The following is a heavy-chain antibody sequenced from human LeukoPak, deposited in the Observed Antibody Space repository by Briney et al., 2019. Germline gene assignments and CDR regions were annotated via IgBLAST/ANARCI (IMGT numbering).Heavy chain of an antibody. CDR2: IYYSGST. CDR1: GGSISSYY. V-gene: IGHV4-59*01. CDR3: ARGGAELSTMVRGVITMPDYYYMDV. D-gene: IGHD3-10*01. Sequence: SETLSLTCTVSGGSISSYYWSWIRQPPGKGLEWIGYIYYSGSTNYNPSLKSRVTISVDTSKNQFSLKLSSVTAADTAVYYCARGGAELSTMVRGVITMPDYYYMDVWGKGTTVTVSS. J-gene: IGHJ6*03.